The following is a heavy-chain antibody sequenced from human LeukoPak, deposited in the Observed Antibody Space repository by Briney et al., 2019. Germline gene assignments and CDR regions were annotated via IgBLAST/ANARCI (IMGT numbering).Heavy chain of an antibody. V-gene: IGHV3-9*01. CDR1: GFTFDDYA. J-gene: IGHJ4*02. Sequence: PGGSLRLSCAASGFTFDDYAMHWVRQAPGKGLEWVSGISWNSGSIGYADSVKGRFTISRDNAKNSLYLQMDSLGPEDTAFYYCVKRERFLEQPPYWGQGTLVTVSS. CDR3: VKRERFLEQPPY. D-gene: IGHD3-3*01. CDR2: ISWNSGSI.